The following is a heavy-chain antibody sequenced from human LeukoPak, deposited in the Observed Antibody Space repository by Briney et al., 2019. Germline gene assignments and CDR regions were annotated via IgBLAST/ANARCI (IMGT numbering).Heavy chain of an antibody. CDR2: INHSGST. V-gene: IGHV4-34*01. Sequence: PSETLSLTCAVYGGSFSGYYWWWIRQPPGRGLEWIGEINHSGSTNYNPSLKSRVTISVDTSKNQFSLKLSSVTAADTAVYYCARGTTVTYWGQGTLVTVSS. CDR3: ARGTTVTY. J-gene: IGHJ4*02. D-gene: IGHD4-17*01. CDR1: GGSFSGYY.